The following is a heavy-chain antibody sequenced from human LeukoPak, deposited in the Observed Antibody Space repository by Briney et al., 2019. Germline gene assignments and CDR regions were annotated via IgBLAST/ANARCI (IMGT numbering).Heavy chain of an antibody. D-gene: IGHD6-13*01. Sequence: SQTLSLTCVISGDSVSNKSAAWNWIRQSPSRDLEWLGRTYNRSRWLNNYALFVRSRMTMNADASKYQCSLQLSSVTPGETAVYYCARVQGKNSSSFGYWGQGTLVTVSS. J-gene: IGHJ4*02. CDR1: GDSVSNKSAA. CDR3: ARVQGKNSSSFGY. CDR2: TYNRSRWLN. V-gene: IGHV6-1*01.